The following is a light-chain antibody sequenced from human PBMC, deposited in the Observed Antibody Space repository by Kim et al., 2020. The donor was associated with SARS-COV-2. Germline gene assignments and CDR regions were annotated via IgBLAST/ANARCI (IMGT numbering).Light chain of an antibody. Sequence: ASVRDRVTITCQASQDISNYLNWYQQKPGKAPKLLIYGASNLETGVPSRFSGSGSGTDFTFTISSLQPEDIATYYCQQYDNLPMYTFGQGTKLEI. CDR3: QQYDNLPMYT. CDR1: QDISNY. J-gene: IGKJ2*01. CDR2: GAS. V-gene: IGKV1-33*01.